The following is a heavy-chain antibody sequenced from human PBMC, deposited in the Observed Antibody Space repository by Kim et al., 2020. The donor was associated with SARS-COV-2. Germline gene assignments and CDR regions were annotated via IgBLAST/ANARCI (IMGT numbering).Heavy chain of an antibody. D-gene: IGHD3-10*01. V-gene: IGHV4-34*01. J-gene: IGHJ6*02. CDR2: INHSGST. CDR1: GGSFSGYY. CDR3: ARRTAVRGVLGRRYYYYGMDV. Sequence: SETLSLTCAVYGGSFSGYYWSWIRQPPGKGLEWIGEINHSGSTNYNPSLKSRVTISVDTSKNQFSLKLSSVTAADTAVYYCARRTAVRGVLGRRYYYYGMDVWGQGTTVTVSS.